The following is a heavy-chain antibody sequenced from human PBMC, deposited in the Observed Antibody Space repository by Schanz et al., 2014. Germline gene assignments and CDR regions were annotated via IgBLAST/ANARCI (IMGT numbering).Heavy chain of an antibody. J-gene: IGHJ4*02. CDR1: GFTFSIYA. D-gene: IGHD1-20*01. V-gene: IGHV3-23*01. CDR3: ANNWNLDY. Sequence: ESGGGLVQPGGSLRLSCSASGFTFSIYAMHWVRQAPGKGLVWVSRIKSDGSSTYYADSVRGRFTISRDNSKNTLYLQMNSLRAEDTAVYYCANNWNLDYWGQGTLVTVSS. CDR2: IKSDGSST.